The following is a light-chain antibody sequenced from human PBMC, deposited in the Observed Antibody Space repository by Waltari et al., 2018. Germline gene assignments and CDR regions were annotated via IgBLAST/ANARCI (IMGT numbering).Light chain of an antibody. CDR1: QSVSSNY. J-gene: IGKJ4*01. V-gene: IGKV3-20*01. Sequence: EIVLKQSPGTLSLSPGERATLSCRASQSVSSNYLAWYQQKPGQAPRLLIYDASNRATGIPDRFSGSGSGTDFTLTISRLEPEGFAVYYCHQYGSSPLTFGGGTKVEIK. CDR3: HQYGSSPLT. CDR2: DAS.